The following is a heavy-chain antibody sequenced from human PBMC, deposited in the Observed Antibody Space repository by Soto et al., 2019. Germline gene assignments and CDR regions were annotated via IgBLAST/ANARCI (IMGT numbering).Heavy chain of an antibody. D-gene: IGHD2-21*02. J-gene: IGHJ1*01. Sequence: EVQLVESGGGLVQPGGSLRLSCAASGFTFSSYAMHWVRQAPGKGLEYVSAISSNGGSTYYANSVKGRFTISRDNSKNTLYLQMGSLRAEDMAVYYCARGPGATVTLNWGQGTLVTVSS. V-gene: IGHV3-64*01. CDR1: GFTFSSYA. CDR2: ISSNGGST. CDR3: ARGPGATVTLN.